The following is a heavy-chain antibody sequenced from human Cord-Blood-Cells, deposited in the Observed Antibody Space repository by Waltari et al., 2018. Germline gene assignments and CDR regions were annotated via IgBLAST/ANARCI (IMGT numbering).Heavy chain of an antibody. Sequence: QVQLVESGGGVVQPGRSLRLSCAASGFTFSSYGMPWVRQAPGKGLEWVAVISYDGSNKYYADSVKGRFTISRDNSKNTLYLQMNSLRAEDTAVYYCAKDRDSSSFDYWGQGTLVTVSS. J-gene: IGHJ4*02. D-gene: IGHD6-6*01. CDR2: ISYDGSNK. V-gene: IGHV3-30*18. CDR3: AKDRDSSSFDY. CDR1: GFTFSSYG.